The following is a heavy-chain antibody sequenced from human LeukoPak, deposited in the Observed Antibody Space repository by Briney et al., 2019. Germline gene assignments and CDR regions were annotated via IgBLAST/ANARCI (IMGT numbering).Heavy chain of an antibody. V-gene: IGHV4-39*02. Sequence: SETLSLTCTVSGGSISTRGYYWGWIRQAPRRGLPWIGSVFYSGSTHYSPSLKSRLTIYVDTSKSHFSLKLSSVTAADTAVYYCARTGTYFDYWGQGTLVTVSS. J-gene: IGHJ4*02. CDR2: VFYSGST. CDR1: GGSISTRGYY. CDR3: ARTGTYFDY. D-gene: IGHD6-13*01.